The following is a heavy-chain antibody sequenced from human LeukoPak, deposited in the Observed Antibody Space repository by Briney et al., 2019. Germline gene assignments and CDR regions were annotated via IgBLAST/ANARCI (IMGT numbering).Heavy chain of an antibody. V-gene: IGHV3-15*01. CDR2: IKTKTDGGTT. D-gene: IGHD6-13*01. J-gene: IGHJ4*02. CDR3: ATGYSNSL. Sequence: PGGSLRLSCAASGFTFSNAWMSWVRQAPGKGLEWIGRIKTKTDGGTTDYAAPLKGRFTISRDDSKSTVYLQMNSLKTEDTAVYHCATGYSNSLWGQGTLVTVSS. CDR1: GFTFSNAW.